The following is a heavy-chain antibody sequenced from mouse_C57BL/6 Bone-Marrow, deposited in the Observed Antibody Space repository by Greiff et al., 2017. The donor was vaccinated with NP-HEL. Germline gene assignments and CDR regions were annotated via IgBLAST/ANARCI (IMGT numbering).Heavy chain of an antibody. J-gene: IGHJ2*01. CDR3: TRICYDYDFPDY. CDR1: GYTFTSYW. D-gene: IGHD2-4*01. V-gene: IGHV1-64*01. CDR2: IYPNSGST. Sequence: VQLQQSGAELVKPGASVKLSCKASGYTFTSYWMHWVKQRPGQGLEWIGTIYPNSGSTNYNEKFKSKATLTADKSASTAYMQLSSLTSEDSAVYYCTRICYDYDFPDYWGQGTTLTVSS.